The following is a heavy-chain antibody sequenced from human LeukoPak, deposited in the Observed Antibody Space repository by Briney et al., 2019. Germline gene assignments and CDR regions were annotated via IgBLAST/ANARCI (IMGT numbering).Heavy chain of an antibody. D-gene: IGHD6-6*01. CDR1: GYTFTSYG. V-gene: IGHV1-18*01. J-gene: IGHJ6*02. CDR3: ARVSIAALYYYGMDV. CDR2: ISAYNGNT. Sequence: LGASVSVSCKASGYTFTSYGISWVRQAPGQGLEWMGWISAYNGNTNYAQKLQGRVTMTTDTSTSTAYMELRSLRSDDTAVYYCARVSIAALYYYGMDVWGQGTTVTVSS.